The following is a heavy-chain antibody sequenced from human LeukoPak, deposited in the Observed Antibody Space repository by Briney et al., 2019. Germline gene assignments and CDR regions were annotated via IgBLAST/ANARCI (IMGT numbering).Heavy chain of an antibody. J-gene: IGHJ6*03. Sequence: ASVKVSCKASGYTFTGYYMHWVRQAPGQGLEWMGWINPNSGGTNYAQKFQGRVTITADESTSTAYMELSSLRSEDTAVYYCARVPYCSSTSCYPTYYYYMDVWAKGPRSPSP. CDR3: ARVPYCSSTSCYPTYYYYMDV. CDR2: INPNSGGT. D-gene: IGHD2-2*01. V-gene: IGHV1-2*02. CDR1: GYTFTGYY.